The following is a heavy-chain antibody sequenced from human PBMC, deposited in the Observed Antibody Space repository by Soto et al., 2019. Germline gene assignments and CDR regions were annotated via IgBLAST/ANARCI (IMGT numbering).Heavy chain of an antibody. D-gene: IGHD6-19*01. CDR3: AKTANGWFSAFDI. CDR1: GFTFSSYA. J-gene: IGHJ3*02. CDR2: ISGSGGTT. Sequence: EVQLLESGGGLVQPGGSLRLSCAASGFTFSSYAMSWVRQAPGKGLEWVSAISGSGGTTYYADSVKGWFTFSRDNSKNTLYLQMNSLRDEDTAVYYCAKTANGWFSAFDIWGQGTMVTVSS. V-gene: IGHV3-23*01.